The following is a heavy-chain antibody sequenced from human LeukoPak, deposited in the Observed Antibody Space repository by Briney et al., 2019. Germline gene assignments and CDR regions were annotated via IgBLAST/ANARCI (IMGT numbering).Heavy chain of an antibody. CDR3: ARHREYYDTTGHGPYYYYGMDV. Sequence: PGGSLRLSCAASEFTFSDYYMSWIRQAPGKGLEWVSYISSTSSYTNYAESLEGRFTISRDNAKNSLYLQMNSLRAEDTAVYYCARHREYYDTTGHGPYYYYGMDVWGQGTTVTVSS. CDR2: ISSTSSYT. D-gene: IGHD3-22*01. CDR1: EFTFSDYY. V-gene: IGHV3-11*03. J-gene: IGHJ6*02.